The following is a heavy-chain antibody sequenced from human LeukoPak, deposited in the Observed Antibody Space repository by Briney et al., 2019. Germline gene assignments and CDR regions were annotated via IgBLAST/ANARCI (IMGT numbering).Heavy chain of an antibody. CDR1: GGTFSSYA. CDR3: ASIADPSVGTDY. V-gene: IGHV1-69*04. CDR2: IIPIRGIA. D-gene: IGHD6-13*01. Sequence: SVQVSCKASGGTFSSYAISWVRQPPGQGLVWMGRIIPIRGIANYAQKFEGRVTITADKSTNTAYMELSSPRSEDTAVYYCASIADPSVGTDYWGQGTLVTVSS. J-gene: IGHJ4*02.